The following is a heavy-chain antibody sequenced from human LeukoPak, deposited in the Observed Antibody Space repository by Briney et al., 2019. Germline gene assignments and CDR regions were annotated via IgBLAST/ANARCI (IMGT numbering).Heavy chain of an antibody. CDR2: IVVGSGNT. J-gene: IGHJ4*02. Sequence: ASVKVSCKASGFTFTSSAMQWVRQARGQRLEWIGWIVVGSGNTNYAQKFQERVTITRDMSTSTAYMELSGLRSEDTAVYYCAAGGHDYGDPSLDYWGQGTLVTVSS. V-gene: IGHV1-58*02. CDR3: AAGGHDYGDPSLDY. CDR1: GFTFTSSA. D-gene: IGHD4-17*01.